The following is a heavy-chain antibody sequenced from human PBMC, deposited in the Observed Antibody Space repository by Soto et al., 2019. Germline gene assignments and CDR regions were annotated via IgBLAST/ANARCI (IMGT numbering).Heavy chain of an antibody. V-gene: IGHV4-59*12. Sequence: SETLSLTCTVSGGSISSYYWSWIRQPPGKGLEWIGYIYYSGSTNYNPSLKSRVTISVDTSKNTLYLQMNSLRAEDTAVYYCAKEKISTSCCNWFDPWGQGTLVTVSS. D-gene: IGHD2-2*01. CDR1: GGSISSYY. J-gene: IGHJ5*02. CDR3: AKEKISTSCCNWFDP. CDR2: IYYSGST.